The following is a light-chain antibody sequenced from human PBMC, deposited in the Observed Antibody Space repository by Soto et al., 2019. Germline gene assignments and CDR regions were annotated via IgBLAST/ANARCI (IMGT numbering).Light chain of an antibody. J-gene: IGKJ1*01. CDR1: QSISNW. V-gene: IGKV1-5*01. Sequence: DIHMTQSPSTLPASVGDRVTITCRASQSISNWLAWYQQKPGKAPKLLIYDASSLESGVPSRFSGSGSGTEFTLTISSLQPDDFATYYCQQYNSYPWTFGQGTKVDIK. CDR2: DAS. CDR3: QQYNSYPWT.